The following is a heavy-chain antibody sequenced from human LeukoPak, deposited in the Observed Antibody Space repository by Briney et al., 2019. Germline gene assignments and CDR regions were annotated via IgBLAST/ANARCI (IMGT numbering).Heavy chain of an antibody. Sequence: ASVKVSCKASGYTFTTYYIHWVRQAPGQGLEWMGIIFTGGGGTRYTQQFQGRVTMTRDTSTSTVYMEVSSLRSDDTDVYYCAREFGGTYRFDYWGQGTLVTVSS. V-gene: IGHV1-46*01. CDR2: IFTGGGGT. D-gene: IGHD3-16*01. J-gene: IGHJ4*02. CDR3: AREFGGTYRFDY. CDR1: GYTFTTYY.